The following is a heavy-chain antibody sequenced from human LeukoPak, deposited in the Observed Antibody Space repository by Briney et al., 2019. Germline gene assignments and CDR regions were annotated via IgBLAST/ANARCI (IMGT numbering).Heavy chain of an antibody. D-gene: IGHD1-14*01. V-gene: IGHV1-69*04. Sequence: GASVKVSCKASGGTFSSYAISWVRQAPGQGLEWMGRIIPILGIANYAQKFQGRVTITADKSTSTAYMELSSLRSEDTAVYYCAREFARTYFDYWGQGTLVTVSS. CDR3: AREFARTYFDY. CDR2: IIPILGIA. CDR1: GGTFSSYA. J-gene: IGHJ4*02.